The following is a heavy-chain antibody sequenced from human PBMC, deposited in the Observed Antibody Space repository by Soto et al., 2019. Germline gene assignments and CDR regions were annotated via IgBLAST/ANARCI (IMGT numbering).Heavy chain of an antibody. CDR1: GFTFSSYG. J-gene: IGHJ4*02. CDR2: ISYDGSNK. CDR3: AKSYGPSIAVALFDY. V-gene: IGHV3-30*18. Sequence: GGPLRLSCAASGFTFSSYGMHWVRQAPGKGLEWVAVISYDGSNKYYADSVKGRFTISRDNSKNTLYLQMNSLRAEDTSVYYCAKSYGPSIAVALFDYWGQGTLVTVSS. D-gene: IGHD6-19*01.